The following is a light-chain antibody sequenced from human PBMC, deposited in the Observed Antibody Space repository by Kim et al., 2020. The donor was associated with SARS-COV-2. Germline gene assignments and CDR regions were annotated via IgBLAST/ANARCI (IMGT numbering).Light chain of an antibody. CDR3: QQSHGFPYS. CDR1: QNVSPS. J-gene: IGKJ2*03. CDR2: AVS. V-gene: IGKV1-39*01. Sequence: SASVGIIVTSTCRASQNVSPSLIWYQHQPGKAPKLLIYAVSSLQCGVPSRFSGSGSGTDFTLTISNLQPEDFALYYCQQSHGFPYSLGQGTKLEI.